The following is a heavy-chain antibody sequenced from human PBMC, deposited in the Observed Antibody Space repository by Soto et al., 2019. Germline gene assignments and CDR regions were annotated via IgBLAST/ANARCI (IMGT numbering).Heavy chain of an antibody. CDR2: IYGSGIT. Sequence: QVQLQESGPGLVKPSETLSLTCSVSGASLASYYWGWIRLSPGKGLEWIAYIYGSGITMYNPSLKSRVTMSVDTSKNQFSLNLTSVTAADTAVYYCARGAAFWFDPWGQGTLVTVSS. V-gene: IGHV4-59*01. J-gene: IGHJ5*02. CDR1: GASLASYY. CDR3: ARGAAFWFDP. D-gene: IGHD2-15*01.